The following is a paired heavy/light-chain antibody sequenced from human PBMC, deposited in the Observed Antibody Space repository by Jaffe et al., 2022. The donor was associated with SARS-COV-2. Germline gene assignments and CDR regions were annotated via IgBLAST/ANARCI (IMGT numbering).Light chain of an antibody. Sequence: DIQMTQSPSSLSASVGDRVTITCRASQSIDKYLNWYQLKPGKVPKLLISAASSLHSGVPSRFSGSGSGTDFTLTISSLQPEDFSTYCCQQSYMVPYTFGQGTKVEIK. J-gene: IGKJ2*01. CDR2: AAS. CDR3: QQSYMVPYT. V-gene: IGKV1-39*01. CDR1: QSIDKY.
Heavy chain of an antibody. D-gene: IGHD2-2*01. CDR2: LYSGGTT. CDR3: ARVYQLPRQGFGGMDV. V-gene: IGHV3-53*01. J-gene: IGHJ6*02. CDR1: GFPVSNNY. Sequence: EVELVESGGGLIQPGGSLRLSCAVSGFPVSNNYMNWVRQAPGKGLEWVSVLYSGGTTYYADSVKGRFTIIRDNSKNTLYLQMNSLRADDTAVYHCARVYQLPRQGFGGMDVWGQGATVIVSS.